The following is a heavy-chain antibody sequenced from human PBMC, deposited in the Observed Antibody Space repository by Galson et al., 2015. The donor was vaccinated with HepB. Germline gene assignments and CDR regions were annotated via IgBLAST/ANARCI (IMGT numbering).Heavy chain of an antibody. CDR2: ISSSSSYI. J-gene: IGHJ4*02. V-gene: IGHV3-21*01. Sequence: SLRLSCAASGFTFSSYSMNWVRQAPGKGLEWVSSISSSSSYIYYADSVKGRFTISRDNAKNSLYLQMNSLRAEDTAVYYCASALGGYNLDPGDYWGQGTLVTVSS. CDR3: ASALGGYNLDPGDY. CDR1: GFTFSSYS. D-gene: IGHD5-24*01.